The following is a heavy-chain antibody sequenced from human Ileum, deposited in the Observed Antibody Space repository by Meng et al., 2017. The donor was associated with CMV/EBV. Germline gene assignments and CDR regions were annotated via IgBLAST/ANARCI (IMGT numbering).Heavy chain of an antibody. Sequence: GESLKISCAASGFTFSSYAMSWVRQAPGKGLEWVAFMQFDGREIIYVDSVEGRFTISRDNSKNTLYLQMNSLRVEDTAVYYCAKDVVNRGWRENLWGRGTTVTVSS. CDR3: AKDVVNRGWRENL. V-gene: IGHV3-30*02. CDR2: MQFDGREI. CDR1: GFTFSSYA. J-gene: IGHJ6*02. D-gene: IGHD6-19*01.